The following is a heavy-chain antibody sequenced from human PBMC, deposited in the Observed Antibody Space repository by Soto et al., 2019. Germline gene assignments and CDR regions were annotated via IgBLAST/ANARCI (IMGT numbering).Heavy chain of an antibody. Sequence: QVQLVESGGGVVQPGRSLRLSCAASGFTFSSYGMHWVRQAPGKGLEWVAVISYDGSNKYYADSVKGRFTISRDNSKNTLYLQMNSRRAEDTAVYYCAKALYGGYFDYWGQGTLVTVSS. D-gene: IGHD3-10*01. J-gene: IGHJ4*02. CDR3: AKALYGGYFDY. CDR2: ISYDGSNK. V-gene: IGHV3-30*18. CDR1: GFTFSSYG.